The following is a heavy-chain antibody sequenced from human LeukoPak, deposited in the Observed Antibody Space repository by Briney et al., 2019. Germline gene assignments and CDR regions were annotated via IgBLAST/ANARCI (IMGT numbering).Heavy chain of an antibody. CDR3: ARGQNYDILTAYVS. CDR1: GYTFSSYA. CDR2: INAGNGDT. Sequence: GASVKVSCKASGYTFSSYAIQWVRQAPGQRLEWMGWINAGNGDTKYSQRFQGRVTITRDTSANTAYMELSSLRSEDTAVYYCARGQNYDILTAYVSWGQGTLVTVSS. J-gene: IGHJ4*02. V-gene: IGHV1-3*01. D-gene: IGHD3-9*01.